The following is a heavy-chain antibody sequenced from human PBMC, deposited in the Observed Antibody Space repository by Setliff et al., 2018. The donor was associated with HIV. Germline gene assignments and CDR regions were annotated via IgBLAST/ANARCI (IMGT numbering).Heavy chain of an antibody. D-gene: IGHD2-21*01. J-gene: IGHJ2*01. CDR1: GGSFSSYT. Sequence: AASVKVSCKASGGSFSSYTISWIRQAPGQGLEWMGGIMPIFATTNYAQRFQGRVTITTDKATSTVYMELSSLRSEDTDVYYCARERGVVIGSGYWYFDLWGRGTLVTVSS. V-gene: IGHV1-69*05. CDR3: ARERGVVIGSGYWYFDL. CDR2: IMPIFATT.